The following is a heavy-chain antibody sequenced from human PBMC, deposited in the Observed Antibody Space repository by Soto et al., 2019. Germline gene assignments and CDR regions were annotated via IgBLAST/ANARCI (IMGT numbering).Heavy chain of an antibody. CDR3: AVTAEMPLRYFDY. CDR2: VHSGDDT. D-gene: IGHD5-12*01. J-gene: IGHJ4*02. V-gene: IGHV3-66*01. Sequence: HPGGSLRLSCAASGFIVSTKFMSWVRQAPGKGLEWVSVVHSGDDTNYAESVKGRFIISRDNSNNTLYLQMNNLRTEDTAMYYCAVTAEMPLRYFDYWGQGTLVTVSS. CDR1: GFIVSTKF.